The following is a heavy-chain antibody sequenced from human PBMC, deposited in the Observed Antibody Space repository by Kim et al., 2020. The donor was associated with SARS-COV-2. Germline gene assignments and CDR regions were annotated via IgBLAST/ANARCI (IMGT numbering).Heavy chain of an antibody. V-gene: IGHV1-69*13. CDR1: GGTFSSYA. CDR3: ARDRYYYDSSGYYLYYYYGMDV. Sequence: SVKVSCKASGGTFSSYAISWVRQAPGQGLEWMGGIIPIFGTANYAQKFQGRVTITADESTSTAYMELSSLRSEDTAVYYCARDRYYYDSSGYYLYYYYGMDVWGQGTTVTVSS. J-gene: IGHJ6*02. D-gene: IGHD3-22*01. CDR2: IIPIFGTA.